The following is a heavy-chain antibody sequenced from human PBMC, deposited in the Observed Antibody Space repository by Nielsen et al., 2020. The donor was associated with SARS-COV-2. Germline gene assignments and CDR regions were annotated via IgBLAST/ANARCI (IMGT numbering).Heavy chain of an antibody. D-gene: IGHD3-22*01. CDR1: GGSISSGDYY. J-gene: IGHJ3*02. V-gene: IGHV4-30-4*01. CDR3: ARDRGSSGYDNAFDI. CDR2: IYYSGST. Sequence: SETLSLTCTVSGGSISSGDYYWSWIRQPPGKGLEWIGYIYYSGSTYYNPSLKSRVTISVDTSKNQFSLKLSSVTAADTALYYCARDRGSSGYDNAFDIWGQGTMVTVSS.